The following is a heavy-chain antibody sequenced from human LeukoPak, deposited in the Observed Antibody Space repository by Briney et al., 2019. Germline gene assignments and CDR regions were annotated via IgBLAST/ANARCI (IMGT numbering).Heavy chain of an antibody. D-gene: IGHD3-10*01. J-gene: IGHJ3*02. V-gene: IGHV3-30*04. Sequence: GRSLRLSCAASGFTFSSYAMHWVRQAPGKGLEWVAVISYDGSNKYYADSVKGRFTISRDNAKSSLYLQMNSLTADDTAIYYCARDLRVWYGTAEIWGQGTMVTVSS. CDR1: GFTFSSYA. CDR3: ARDLRVWYGTAEI. CDR2: ISYDGSNK.